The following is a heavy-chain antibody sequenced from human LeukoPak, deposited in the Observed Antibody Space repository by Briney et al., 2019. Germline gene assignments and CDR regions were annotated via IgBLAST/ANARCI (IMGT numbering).Heavy chain of an antibody. CDR2: IKQDGSEK. CDR1: GFTYSTYW. D-gene: IGHD4/OR15-4a*01. V-gene: IGHV3-7*03. Sequence: GGSPRLSCAASGFTYSTYWMTWVRQAPGKGLEWVANIKQDGSEKYYVDSVKGRFTISRDNAKNSLHLQMNTLGAEDTAVYYCARGAYFFNYWGQGTLVTVSS. J-gene: IGHJ4*02. CDR3: ARGAYFFNY.